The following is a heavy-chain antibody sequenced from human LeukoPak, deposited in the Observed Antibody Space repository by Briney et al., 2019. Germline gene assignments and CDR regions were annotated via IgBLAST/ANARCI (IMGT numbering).Heavy chain of an antibody. CDR1: GGSISSYY. CDR3: ARSRDRGGSGYHYYYYGMDV. J-gene: IGHJ6*02. D-gene: IGHD3-22*01. Sequence: SETLSLTCTVSGGSISSYYWSWIRQPPGKGLEWIGYIYYSGSTNYNPSLKSRVTISVDTSKNQFSLKLSSVTAADTAVYYCARSRDRGGSGYHYYYYGMDVWGQGTTVTVSS. CDR2: IYYSGST. V-gene: IGHV4-59*08.